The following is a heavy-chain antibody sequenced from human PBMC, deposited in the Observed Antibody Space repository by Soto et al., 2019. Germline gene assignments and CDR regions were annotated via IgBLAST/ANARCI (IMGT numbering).Heavy chain of an antibody. CDR1: GFTFSSYG. J-gene: IGHJ4*02. V-gene: IGHV3-30*18. CDR2: ISYDVSNK. D-gene: IGHD6-13*01. CDR3: AKGYSSSWPCDY. Sequence: GGSLRLSCAASGFTFSSYGMHWVRQAPGKGLEWVAVISYDVSNKYYADSVKGRFTISRDNSKNTLYLQMNSLRAEDTAVYYCAKGYSSSWPCDYWGQGTPVTVSS.